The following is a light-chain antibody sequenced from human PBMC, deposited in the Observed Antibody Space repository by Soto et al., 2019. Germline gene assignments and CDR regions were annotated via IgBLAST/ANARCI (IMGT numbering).Light chain of an antibody. Sequence: QSVLTQAPSASGTPGQRATISCCGSNSNIGSDIVNCYQLLPGAAPEVLINTTNQRPSGVPERFSGSKSGTSASLAIRGLQSEDEANSCCATWDGVLSCPFVFGTGTKFTVL. CDR2: TTN. J-gene: IGLJ1*01. CDR3: ATWDGVLSCPFV. CDR1: NSNIGSDI. V-gene: IGLV1-44*01.